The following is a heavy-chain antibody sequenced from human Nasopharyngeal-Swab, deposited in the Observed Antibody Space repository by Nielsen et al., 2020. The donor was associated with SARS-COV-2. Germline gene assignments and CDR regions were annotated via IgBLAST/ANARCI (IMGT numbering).Heavy chain of an antibody. CDR1: GFTFSSYG. V-gene: IGHV3-33*01. Sequence: GESLRLSCAASGFTFSSYGMHWVRQAPGKGLEWVAVIWYDGSNKYYADSVKGRFTISRDNSKNTLYLQMNSLRAEDTAVYYCARDFGIAAAGSDVDYWGQGTLVTVSS. CDR2: IWYDGSNK. D-gene: IGHD6-13*01. J-gene: IGHJ4*02. CDR3: ARDFGIAAAGSDVDY.